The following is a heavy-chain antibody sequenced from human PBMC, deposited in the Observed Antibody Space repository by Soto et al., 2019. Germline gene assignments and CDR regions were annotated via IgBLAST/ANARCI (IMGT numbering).Heavy chain of an antibody. CDR1: GFTVSRTY. CDR3: ARDRVESGYPEYFQH. J-gene: IGHJ1*01. D-gene: IGHD3-22*01. CDR2: IYSGGST. V-gene: IGHV3-53*01. Sequence: EVPLVESGGGLLQPGGSLRLSCAASGFTVSRTYMSWVRQAPGKGLEWVSVIYSGGSTYYADSVKGRFTISRDNSKNTLYLQMNSLRAEATSVYYCARDRVESGYPEYFQHWGQGTLVTVSS.